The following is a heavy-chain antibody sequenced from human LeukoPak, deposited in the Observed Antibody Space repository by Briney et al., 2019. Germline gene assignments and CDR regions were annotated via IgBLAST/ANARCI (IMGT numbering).Heavy chain of an antibody. D-gene: IGHD3-3*01. CDR3: ARASIRFLEWLLSYFDY. J-gene: IGHJ4*02. CDR1: GYTFTSYY. Sequence: ASVKVSCKASGYTFTSYYMHWVRQAPGQGLEWMGIINPSGGSTSYAQKFQGRVTMTRDTSTSTVYMELSSLRAEDTAVYYCARASIRFLEWLLSYFDYWGQGTLVTVSS. V-gene: IGHV1-46*01. CDR2: INPSGGST.